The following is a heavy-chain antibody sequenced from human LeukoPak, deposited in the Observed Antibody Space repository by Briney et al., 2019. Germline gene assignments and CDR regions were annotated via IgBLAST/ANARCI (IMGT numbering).Heavy chain of an antibody. CDR3: AREATATAGIES. CDR2: INNNGHST. Sequence: GGSLRLSCAASGFTFSSYVIHWVRQAPGKGLEYVSGINNNGHSTYYANSLKGRFTISRDNSKNTLYLQMGSLRVEDMAVYYCAREATATAGIESWGQRNLVTVSS. V-gene: IGHV3-64*01. J-gene: IGHJ5*01. D-gene: IGHD6-13*01. CDR1: GFTFSSYV.